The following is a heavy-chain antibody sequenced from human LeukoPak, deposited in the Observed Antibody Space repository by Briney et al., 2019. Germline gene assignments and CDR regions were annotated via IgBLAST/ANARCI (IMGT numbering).Heavy chain of an antibody. D-gene: IGHD3-22*01. CDR2: IYYSGST. V-gene: IGHV4-39*01. J-gene: IGHJ4*02. CDR3: ARHHYYDSSETFDY. CDR1: GGSISSSSYY. Sequence: SETLSLTCTVSGGSISSSSYYWGWIRQPPGKGLEWIGSIYYSGSTYYNPSLKSRVTISVDTSKNQFSLKLSSVTAADTAVYYCARHHYYDSSETFDYWGQGTLVTVSS.